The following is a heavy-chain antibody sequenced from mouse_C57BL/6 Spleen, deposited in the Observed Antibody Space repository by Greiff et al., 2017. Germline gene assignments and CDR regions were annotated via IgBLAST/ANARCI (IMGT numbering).Heavy chain of an antibody. CDR3: AREEVTGTFFDY. V-gene: IGHV1-39*01. D-gene: IGHD4-1*01. J-gene: IGHJ2*01. Sequence: EVKLQESGPELVKPGASVKISCKASGYSFTDYTMNWVKQSNGKSLEWIGVINPNYGTTSYNQKFKGKATLTVDQSSSTAYMQLNSLTSEDSAVYYCAREEVTGTFFDYWGQGTTRTVSS. CDR2: INPNYGTT. CDR1: GYSFTDYT.